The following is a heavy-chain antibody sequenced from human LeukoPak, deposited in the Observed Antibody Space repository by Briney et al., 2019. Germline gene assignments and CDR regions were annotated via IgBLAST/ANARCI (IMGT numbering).Heavy chain of an antibody. CDR3: RVSRYYFDY. D-gene: IGHD5/OR15-5a*01. Sequence: PSETLSLTCAVYGGSFSGYYWSWIRQPPGKGLEWIGEVNHRGDTNYNPSLESRVTMSVDTSKNHFSLKLTSVTAADTAVYYCRVSRYYFDYWGQGALVTVSS. J-gene: IGHJ4*02. CDR1: GGSFSGYY. V-gene: IGHV4-34*01. CDR2: VNHRGDT.